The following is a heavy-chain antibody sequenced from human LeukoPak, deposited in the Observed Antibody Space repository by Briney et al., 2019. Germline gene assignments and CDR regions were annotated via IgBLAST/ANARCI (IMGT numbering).Heavy chain of an antibody. D-gene: IGHD2-15*01. CDR1: GGSISSYY. V-gene: IGHV4-59*01. Sequence: PSETLSLTCTVSGGSISSYYWSWIRQPPGKGLEWIGYIYYSGSTNYNPSLKSRVTISVDTSKNQFSLKLSSVTAADTAVYYCARVLYCSGGSCYWDYYYYMDVWGKGTTVTASS. CDR2: IYYSGST. J-gene: IGHJ6*03. CDR3: ARVLYCSGGSCYWDYYYYMDV.